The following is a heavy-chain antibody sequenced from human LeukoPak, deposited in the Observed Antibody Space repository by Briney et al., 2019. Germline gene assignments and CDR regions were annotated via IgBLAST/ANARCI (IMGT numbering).Heavy chain of an antibody. V-gene: IGHV3-74*01. CDR2: VNSDGSSA. CDR3: VRGNTWFFDF. J-gene: IGHJ4*02. Sequence: GGSLRLSCGASGFTFSVYWMHWIRQTPGKGLVCVSRVNSDGSSAKYADSVKGRFTISRDNAKSTLFLQMNSVRAEDSAVYYCVRGNTWFFDFWGQGTPVTVSS. CDR1: GFTFSVYW. D-gene: IGHD3-9*01.